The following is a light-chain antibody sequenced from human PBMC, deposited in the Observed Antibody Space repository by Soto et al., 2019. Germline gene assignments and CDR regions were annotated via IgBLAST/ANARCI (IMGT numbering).Light chain of an antibody. CDR3: SSHAGSNNLLI. CDR2: EVN. V-gene: IGLV2-8*01. CDR1: SSDVGGYNY. Sequence: QSALTQPPSASGSPGQSVTISCTGTSSDVGGYNYVSWYQLHPGKAPKLMIYEVNKRPSGVPERFSGSKSGNTASLTVSGLQAEDEAGYFCSSHAGSNNLLIFGGGTKVTVL. J-gene: IGLJ2*01.